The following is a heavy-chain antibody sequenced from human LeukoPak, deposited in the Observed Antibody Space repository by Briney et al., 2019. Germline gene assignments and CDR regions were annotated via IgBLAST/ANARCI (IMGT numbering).Heavy chain of an antibody. CDR1: GFTFSSYA. Sequence: GRSLGLSCAASGFTFSSYAMHWVRQAPGKGLEWVAVISYDGNNKYYADSVKGRFTISRDNPKNTLYLQMNSLRAEDTAVYYCARIEYYYGSGSYLAGSRAYGMDVWGQGTTVTVSS. CDR3: ARIEYYYGSGSYLAGSRAYGMDV. V-gene: IGHV3-30-3*01. CDR2: ISYDGNNK. D-gene: IGHD3-10*01. J-gene: IGHJ6*02.